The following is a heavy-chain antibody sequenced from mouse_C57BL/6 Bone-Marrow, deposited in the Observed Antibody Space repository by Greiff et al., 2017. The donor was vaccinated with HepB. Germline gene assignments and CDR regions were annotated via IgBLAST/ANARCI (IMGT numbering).Heavy chain of an antibody. V-gene: IGHV1-55*01. CDR3: AREGWLLRGGFAY. J-gene: IGHJ3*01. CDR2: IYPGSGST. Sequence: QVQLQQSGAELVKPGASVKMSCKASGYTFTSYWITWVKQRPGQGLEWIGDIYPGSGSTNYNEKFKSKATLTVDTSSSTAYMQLSSLTSEDSAVYYCAREGWLLRGGFAYWGQVTLVTVSA. D-gene: IGHD2-3*01. CDR1: GYTFTSYW.